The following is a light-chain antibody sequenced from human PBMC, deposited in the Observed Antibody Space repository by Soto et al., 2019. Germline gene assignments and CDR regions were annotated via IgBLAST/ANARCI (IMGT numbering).Light chain of an antibody. CDR1: QSVSRN. CDR3: QQRSNWPIT. CDR2: DAS. V-gene: IGKV3-11*01. J-gene: IGKJ5*01. Sequence: EIVLTQSPATLSLSPGERATLSCRASQSVSRNLAWYQQKPGQAPRLLMYDASNRATGIPARFSGSGSGTDFTLTISSLEPEDFAVYYCQQRSNWPITFGQGTRLEIK.